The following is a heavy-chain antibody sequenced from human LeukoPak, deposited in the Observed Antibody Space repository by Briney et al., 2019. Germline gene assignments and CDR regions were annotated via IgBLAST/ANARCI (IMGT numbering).Heavy chain of an antibody. CDR1: GFTFSSYG. J-gene: IGHJ6*03. Sequence: GGSLRLSCAASGFTFSSYGMHWVRQAPGKGLEWVAFIRYDGSNKYYADSAKGRFTIYRDNSKNTLYLQMNSLRAEDTAVYYCARDGPGRRGYSYGYPRLYYYYYYMDVWGKGTTVTVSS. D-gene: IGHD5-18*01. V-gene: IGHV3-30*02. CDR2: IRYDGSNK. CDR3: ARDGPGRRGYSYGYPRLYYYYYYMDV.